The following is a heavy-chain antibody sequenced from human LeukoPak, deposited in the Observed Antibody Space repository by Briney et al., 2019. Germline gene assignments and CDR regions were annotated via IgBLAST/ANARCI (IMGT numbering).Heavy chain of an antibody. CDR2: IRSKTDYGTT. Sequence: GGSLRLSCAASGFTFNNAWMNWVRLAPGKGLEWVGRIRSKTDYGTTDYAAPVKGRFTVSRDDSIHTLYLQMHSLKTEDTAVYYCTTRELRYYGSGTYPVAFDIWGQGTMVTVSS. J-gene: IGHJ3*02. D-gene: IGHD3-10*01. V-gene: IGHV3-15*01. CDR1: GFTFNNAW. CDR3: TTRELRYYGSGTYPVAFDI.